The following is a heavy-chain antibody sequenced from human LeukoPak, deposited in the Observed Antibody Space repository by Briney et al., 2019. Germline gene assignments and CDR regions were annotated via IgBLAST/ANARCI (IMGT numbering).Heavy chain of an antibody. CDR3: TRYCSSDICYRAFDY. V-gene: IGHV3-48*01. D-gene: IGHD2-2*02. CDR1: GFTFSSYR. Sequence: GGSLRLSCAASGFTFSSYRMNWVRQAPGKGLEWVSYISRSAIYYADSVKGRFTISRDNAKNSLYLQMSSLRAEDTAVYYCTRYCSSDICYRAFDYWGQGTLVTVSS. CDR2: ISRSAI. J-gene: IGHJ4*02.